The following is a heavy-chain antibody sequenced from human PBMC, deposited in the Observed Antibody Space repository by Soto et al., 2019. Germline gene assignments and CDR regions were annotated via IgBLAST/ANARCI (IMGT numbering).Heavy chain of an antibody. CDR1: GFTFSNYW. Sequence: GGSVRLSCVASGFTFSNYWMSWVRQAPGKGLEWVANMKKDGNQKYYVDSVKGRFTISRDNARNSLYLQMNSLRVEDTAVYYCAREWFAEWGYGSLVNVFS. J-gene: IGHJ5*01. CDR3: AREWFAE. V-gene: IGHV3-7*01. CDR2: MKKDGNQK.